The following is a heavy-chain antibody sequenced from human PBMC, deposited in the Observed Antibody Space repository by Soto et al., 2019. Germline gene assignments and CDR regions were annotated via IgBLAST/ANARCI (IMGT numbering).Heavy chain of an antibody. J-gene: IGHJ6*02. D-gene: IGHD2-8*01. CDR2: VSVYTGNT. Sequence: QVQLVQSGGEVTKPGASVKVSCKSSGYTFTSYGVSGVRQSPGQGLEWLGWVSVYTGNTKQAQKFQDRVTLTTEASTGTASLDLRNLRSDDTAVYYCARDRCTTDRCYTHHFDVWGQGTTVTGSS. V-gene: IGHV1-18*04. CDR3: ARDRCTTDRCYTHHFDV. CDR1: GYTFTSYG.